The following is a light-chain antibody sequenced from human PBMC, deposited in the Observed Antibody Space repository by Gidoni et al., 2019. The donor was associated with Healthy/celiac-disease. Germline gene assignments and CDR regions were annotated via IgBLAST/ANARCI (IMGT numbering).Light chain of an antibody. J-gene: IGKJ2*01. Sequence: EIVLTQSPGTLSLSPGERATRSCRASQSVSSSYLAWYQQKPGQAPRLLIYGASSRATGIPDRFSGSGSGTDFTLTISRLEPEDFAVYYCQQYGSSPPSSYTFXQXTKLEIK. CDR2: GAS. CDR3: QQYGSSPPSSYT. V-gene: IGKV3-20*01. CDR1: QSVSSSY.